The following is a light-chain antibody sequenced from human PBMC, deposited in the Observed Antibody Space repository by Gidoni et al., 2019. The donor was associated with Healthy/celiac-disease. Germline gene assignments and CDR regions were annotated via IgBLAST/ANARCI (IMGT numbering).Light chain of an antibody. V-gene: IGLV2-14*01. CDR2: DVS. Sequence: QSARTQPASVSGAPGQSITISCTGTSSDVGGYNYVSWYQQHPGKAPKLMIYDVSNRPSGVSHRFSCSKSGTPASLTISGLPAEDEAAYYCSSYTSSSTVVFGGGPKLTVL. CDR3: SSYTSSSTVV. J-gene: IGLJ2*01. CDR1: SSDVGGYNY.